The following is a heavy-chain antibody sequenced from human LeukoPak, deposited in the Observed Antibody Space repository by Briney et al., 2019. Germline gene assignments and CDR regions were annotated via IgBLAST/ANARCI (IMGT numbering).Heavy chain of an antibody. CDR2: IYWDDDK. CDR1: GFSLSTSGVA. Sequence: SGPTLVNPTQTLTLTCTFSGFSLSTSGVAVAWTRQPPGKALEWLALIYWDDDKRYSPSLKGRLTITKDTSKNQVVLTMTNMDPVDTATYYCAHTKFDGKLYSFDYWGQGTLVTVSS. CDR3: AHTKFDGKLYSFDY. V-gene: IGHV2-5*02. J-gene: IGHJ4*02. D-gene: IGHD5-24*01.